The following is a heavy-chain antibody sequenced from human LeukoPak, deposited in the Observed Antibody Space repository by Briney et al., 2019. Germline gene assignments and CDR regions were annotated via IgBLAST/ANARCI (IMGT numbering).Heavy chain of an antibody. V-gene: IGHV3-7*01. CDR1: GFTFSRSW. CDR2: IKEDGSET. J-gene: IGHJ4*02. CDR3: SYSLNY. Sequence: GGSLRLSCAASGFTFSRSWMDWVRQAPGKGLEWVANIKEDGSETHCVDSAKGRFTISRDNAKNTLFLQVDSLRVEDTAIYYCSYSLNYWGQGTLVTLSS. D-gene: IGHD2-21*01.